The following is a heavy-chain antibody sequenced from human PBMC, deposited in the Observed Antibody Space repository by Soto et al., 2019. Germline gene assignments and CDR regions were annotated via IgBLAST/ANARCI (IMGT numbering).Heavy chain of an antibody. CDR2: IYHSGST. Sequence: SETLSLTCTVSGGSISSYYWSWIRQPPGKGLEWIGYIYHSGSTYYNPSLKSRVTISVDRSKNQFSLKLSSVTAADTAVYYCARVPLRRDIVLVPAPLGWFDPWGQGTLVTVSS. CDR1: GGSISSYY. J-gene: IGHJ5*02. D-gene: IGHD2-2*01. CDR3: ARVPLRRDIVLVPAPLGWFDP. V-gene: IGHV4-59*12.